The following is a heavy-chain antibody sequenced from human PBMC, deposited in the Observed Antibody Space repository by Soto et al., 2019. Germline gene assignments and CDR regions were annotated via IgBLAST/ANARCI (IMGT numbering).Heavy chain of an antibody. J-gene: IGHJ4*02. CDR1: GFTFSNAW. D-gene: IGHD4-17*01. Sequence: GGSLRLSCAASGFTFSNAWMNWVRQAPGKGLEWVGRIKSKTDGGTTDYAAPVKGRFTISRDDSKNTLYLQMNSLRDEDTAVYYCARDPYGGNSRGYYFDYWGQGTLVTVSS. CDR2: IKSKTDGGTT. V-gene: IGHV3-15*07. CDR3: ARDPYGGNSRGYYFDY.